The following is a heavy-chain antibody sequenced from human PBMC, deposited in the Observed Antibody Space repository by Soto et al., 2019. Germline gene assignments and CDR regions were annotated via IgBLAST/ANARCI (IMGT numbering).Heavy chain of an antibody. CDR1: GYIFTSYW. CDR2: VDPGDSYT. D-gene: IGHD1-26*01. Sequence: GESLKISCTGSGYIFTSYWISWVRQMPGKGLEWMGSVDPGDSYTNYSPSFQGRVTISADKSISTAYLQWSSLKASDTAMYYCARHVLGLGYYYYYGMDVWGQGTTVPVSS. V-gene: IGHV5-10-1*01. J-gene: IGHJ6*02. CDR3: ARHVLGLGYYYYYGMDV.